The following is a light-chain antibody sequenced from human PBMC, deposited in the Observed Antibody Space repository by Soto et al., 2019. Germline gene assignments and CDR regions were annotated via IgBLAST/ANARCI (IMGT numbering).Light chain of an antibody. Sequence: EIVLTQSPGTLSLSPGERATLSCRASQSVSSSSLAWYQQKPGQAPRLLIYGASSRATGIPDRFSGSGSGTDFSLTISRLDPEDFAVYYCQQRNTWPPPTFGGGTRVEI. CDR3: QQRNTWPPPT. CDR2: GAS. CDR1: QSVSSSS. V-gene: IGKV3D-20*02. J-gene: IGKJ4*01.